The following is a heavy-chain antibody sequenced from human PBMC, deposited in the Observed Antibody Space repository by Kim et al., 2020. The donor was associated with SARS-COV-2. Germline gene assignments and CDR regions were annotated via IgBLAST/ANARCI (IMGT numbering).Heavy chain of an antibody. Sequence: DPVQGRFTSTKDTAQNTLYLQMNSLRAEDTAVYYCARGALRSGWYLGFDYWGQGTLVTVSS. D-gene: IGHD6-19*01. CDR3: ARGALRSGWYLGFDY. J-gene: IGHJ4*02. V-gene: IGHV3-74*01.